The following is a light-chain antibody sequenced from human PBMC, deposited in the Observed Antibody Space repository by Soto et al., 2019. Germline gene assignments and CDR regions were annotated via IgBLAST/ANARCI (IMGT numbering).Light chain of an antibody. V-gene: IGLV2-14*03. CDR2: DVS. CDR1: SSDVGGYNY. Sequence: QSALTQPASVSGSPGQSITISCTGTSSDVGGYNYVSWYQHHPGKAPKLMIYDVSNRPSGVSDRFSGSKSGNTASLTISGLQAEDDADYYCSSYTSSSPVVFGGGTKLTVL. CDR3: SSYTSSSPVV. J-gene: IGLJ2*01.